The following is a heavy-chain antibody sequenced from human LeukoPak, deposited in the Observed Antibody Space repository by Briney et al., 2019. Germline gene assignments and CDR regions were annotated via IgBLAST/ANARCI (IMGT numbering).Heavy chain of an antibody. J-gene: IGHJ6*03. Sequence: SETLSLTCAVSGGSISSGGYYWSWIRQPPGKGLEWIGYIYYSGSTYYNPSLKSRVTISVDTSKNQFSLKLSSVTAADTAVYYCARGSNVGGDYYYYMDVWGKGTTVTVSS. D-gene: IGHD1-26*01. CDR3: ARGSNVGGDYYYYMDV. V-gene: IGHV4-30-4*08. CDR1: GGSISSGGYY. CDR2: IYYSGST.